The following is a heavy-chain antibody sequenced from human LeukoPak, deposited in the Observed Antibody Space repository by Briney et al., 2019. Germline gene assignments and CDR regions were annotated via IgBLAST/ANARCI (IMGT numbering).Heavy chain of an antibody. V-gene: IGHV3-30*02. CDR1: GFTFSSYG. J-gene: IGHJ3*02. D-gene: IGHD5-18*01. CDR2: IRYDGSNK. Sequence: GGSLRLSCAASGFTFSSYGMHWVRQAPGKGLEWVAFIRYDGSNKYYADSVKGRFTISRDNSKNTLYLQMNSLRAEDTAVYYCARVLKVDTALAFDIWGQGTMVTVSS. CDR3: ARVLKVDTALAFDI.